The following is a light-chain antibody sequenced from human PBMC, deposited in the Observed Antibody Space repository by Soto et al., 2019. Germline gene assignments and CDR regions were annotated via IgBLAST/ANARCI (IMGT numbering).Light chain of an antibody. CDR1: SSDIGSYNL. J-gene: IGLJ3*02. CDR3: CSYAGSGKVV. CDR2: EVS. Sequence: QSALTQPASVSGSLGQSISISCTGTSSDIGSYNLVSWYQQYPGNAPKLMILEVSDRPSGVSNRFSGSKSGDTASLTISGLQAEDEADYYCCSYAGSGKVVFGGGTKLTVL. V-gene: IGLV2-23*02.